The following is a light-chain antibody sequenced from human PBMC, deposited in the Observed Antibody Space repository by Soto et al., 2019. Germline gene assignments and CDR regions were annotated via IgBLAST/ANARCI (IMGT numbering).Light chain of an antibody. J-gene: IGKJ1*01. CDR2: GAS. Sequence: AIQMTQSPSSLSASVGDRVTITCRSSQCIRTDLGWYQQKPGKAPKLLIYGASSLQSEVPSRFSGSGSGTDFTLTISSLQPEDFATYHCLQDYNYPRTFGQGTKV. CDR1: QCIRTD. CDR3: LQDYNYPRT. V-gene: IGKV1-6*01.